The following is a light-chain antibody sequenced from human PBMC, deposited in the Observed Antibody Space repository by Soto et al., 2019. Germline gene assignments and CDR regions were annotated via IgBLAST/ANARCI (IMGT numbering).Light chain of an antibody. CDR1: QSVSSNY. Sequence: EIVLTQSPGTLSLSPGERATLSCRASQSVSSNYLAWYQQKPGQAPRVLIFGASSRATGTPGRFSGSGSGTDFTLSISGLEPEDFAVYYCQQYGTSPRTFCQGTQVEIK. CDR3: QQYGTSPRT. CDR2: GAS. V-gene: IGKV3-20*01. J-gene: IGKJ1*01.